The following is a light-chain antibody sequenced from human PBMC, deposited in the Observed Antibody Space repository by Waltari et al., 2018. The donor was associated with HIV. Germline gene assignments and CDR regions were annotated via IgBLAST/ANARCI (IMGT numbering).Light chain of an antibody. V-gene: IGKV3-20*01. CDR1: QSVSSSY. J-gene: IGKJ2*01. CDR2: GAS. CDR3: HQYWEWPPSP. Sequence: EIVLTQSPGTLSLSPGERATLSCRASQSVSSSYLAWYQQKPGQAPRLVMSGASTRARNIPARFRGSGSGTEFTLTINSLESEDVAVYYCHQYWEWPPSPFGQGTRLEI.